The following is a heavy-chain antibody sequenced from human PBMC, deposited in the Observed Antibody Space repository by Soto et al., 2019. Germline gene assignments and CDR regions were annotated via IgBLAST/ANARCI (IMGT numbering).Heavy chain of an antibody. D-gene: IGHD6-19*01. Sequence: SGPTLVNPTQTLTLTSVFRAVSLSTIGAGVGWIRQPPGEALKWLALIDWDDDKRYSPTLKSSLAISKYTSKSPMVLTMTTMDPLDTATYSCTHRRPWLGPYLAYWGKGTLVTV. CDR1: AVSLSTIGAG. J-gene: IGHJ4*02. CDR3: THRRPWLGPYLAY. V-gene: IGHV2-5*02. CDR2: IDWDDDK.